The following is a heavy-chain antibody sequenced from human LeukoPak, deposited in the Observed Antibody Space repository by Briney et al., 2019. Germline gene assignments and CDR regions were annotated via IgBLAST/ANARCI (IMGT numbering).Heavy chain of an antibody. CDR2: ISAGADST. J-gene: IGHJ4*02. Sequence: GGSLRLSCAASTFTFSSYAMSWVRQAPGKGLEWVSAISAGADSTYYADSVQGRFTISRDNSKNTLYLQMNSLRAEDTAVYYCAKGISNPDYWGQGTLVTVSS. V-gene: IGHV3-23*01. CDR1: TFTFSSYA. D-gene: IGHD4-11*01. CDR3: AKGISNPDY.